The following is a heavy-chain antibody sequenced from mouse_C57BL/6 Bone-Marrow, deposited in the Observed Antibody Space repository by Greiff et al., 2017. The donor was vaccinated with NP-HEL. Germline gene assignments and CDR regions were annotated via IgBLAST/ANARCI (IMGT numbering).Heavy chain of an antibody. CDR1: GFPITSGYY. J-gene: IGHJ2*01. CDR2: ITHSGET. V-gene: IGHV12-3*01. CDR3: AGDRRGYGNLDY. D-gene: IGHD2-1*01. Sequence: LQESGPGLVKPSQSLFLTCSITGFPITSGYYWIWIRQSPGKPLEWMGYITHSGETFYNPSLQSPISITRETSKNQFFLQLNSVTTEDTAMYYCAGDRRGYGNLDYWGQGTTLTVSS.